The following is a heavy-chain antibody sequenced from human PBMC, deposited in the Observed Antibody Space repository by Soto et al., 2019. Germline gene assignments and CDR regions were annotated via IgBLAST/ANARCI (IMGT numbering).Heavy chain of an antibody. V-gene: IGHV1-18*01. Sequence: ASVKVSCNASGYTFTSYGISWVRQAPGQGLEWMGWISAYNGNTNYAQKLQGRVTMTTDTSTSTAYMELRSLRSDDTAVYYCARDGYCTNGVCYTHTAYWGQGTLVTVSS. CDR1: GYTFTSYG. J-gene: IGHJ4*02. D-gene: IGHD2-8*01. CDR2: ISAYNGNT. CDR3: ARDGYCTNGVCYTHTAY.